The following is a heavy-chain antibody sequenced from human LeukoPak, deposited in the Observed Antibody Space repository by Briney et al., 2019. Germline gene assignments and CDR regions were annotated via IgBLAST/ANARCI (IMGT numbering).Heavy chain of an antibody. V-gene: IGHV4-59*08. Sequence: SKTLSLTCTVSGGSISSYYWSWIRQPPGKGLEWIGYIYYSGSTNYNPSLKSRVTISVDTSKNQFSLKLSSVTAADTAVYYCATTGGLRNWFDPWGQGTLVTVSS. CDR3: ATTGGLRNWFDP. CDR1: GGSISSYY. J-gene: IGHJ5*02. D-gene: IGHD5-12*01. CDR2: IYYSGST.